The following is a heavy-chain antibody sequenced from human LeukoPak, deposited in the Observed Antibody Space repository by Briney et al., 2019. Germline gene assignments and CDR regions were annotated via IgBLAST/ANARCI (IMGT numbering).Heavy chain of an antibody. D-gene: IGHD1-26*01. CDR1: GGSISSYY. CDR3: ARGGGWELTHYYYYMDV. CDR2: IYYSGST. Sequence: SETLSLTCTVSGGSISSYYWSWIRQPPGKGLEWIGYIYYSGSTNYNPSLKSRVTISVDTSKNQFSLKLSSVTAADTAVYYCARGGGWELTHYYYYMDVWGKGTTVTVSS. J-gene: IGHJ6*03. V-gene: IGHV4-59*01.